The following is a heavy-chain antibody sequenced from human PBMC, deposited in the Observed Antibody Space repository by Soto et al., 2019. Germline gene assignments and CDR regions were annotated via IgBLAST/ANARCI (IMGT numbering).Heavy chain of an antibody. D-gene: IGHD3-10*01. J-gene: IGHJ4*02. CDR3: AKWPGGSKRLWFGEPLDFDY. CDR1: GFTFSSYG. CDR2: ISYDGSNK. Sequence: QVQLVESGGGVVQPGRSLRLSCAASGFTFSSYGMHWVRQAPGKGLEWVAVISYDGSNKYYADSVKGRFTISRDNSKNTLYLQMNSLRAEDTAVYYCAKWPGGSKRLWFGEPLDFDYWGQGTLVTVSS. V-gene: IGHV3-30*18.